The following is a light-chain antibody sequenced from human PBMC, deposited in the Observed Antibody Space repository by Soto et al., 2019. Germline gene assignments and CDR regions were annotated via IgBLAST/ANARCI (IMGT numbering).Light chain of an antibody. CDR2: GAS. Sequence: IIMTLSPATLSLSPGKRATLSCSASQNISSYLIWYQQKPGQAPRLLIYGASTRATGIPARFSGSGSGTEFTLTINGLQSEDFAVYYCQQYNNWPRTFGQGTKVDIK. CDR3: QQYNNWPRT. V-gene: IGKV3-15*01. J-gene: IGKJ1*01. CDR1: QNISSY.